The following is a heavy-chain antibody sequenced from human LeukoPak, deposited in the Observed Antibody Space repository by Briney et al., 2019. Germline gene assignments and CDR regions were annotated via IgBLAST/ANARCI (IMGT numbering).Heavy chain of an antibody. Sequence: PGRSLRLSCAASGFTFSSYAMHWVRQAPGKGLEYVSVISSNGGSTYYANSVKGRFTISRDNSKNTLYLQMGSLRGEDMAVYYCARDLLTQDFWSAYPAYWGQGTLVTVSS. CDR3: ARDLLTQDFWSAYPAY. CDR1: GFTFSSYA. D-gene: IGHD3-3*01. CDR2: ISSNGGST. V-gene: IGHV3-64*01. J-gene: IGHJ4*02.